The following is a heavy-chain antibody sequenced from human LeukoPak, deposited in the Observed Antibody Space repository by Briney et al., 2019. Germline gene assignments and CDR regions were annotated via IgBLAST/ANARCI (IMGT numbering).Heavy chain of an antibody. CDR1: GGSISSYY. J-gene: IGHJ3*02. CDR3: ARADYVNAFDI. Sequence: SETLSLTCTGPGGSISSYYWRGIRQPAGKGLEWIGRIYTSGSTNYNPSLKSRVAMSVDTSKNQFSLKLSSATAADTAVYYCARADYVNAFDIWGQGTMVTVSS. CDR2: IYTSGST. D-gene: IGHD3-16*01. V-gene: IGHV4-4*07.